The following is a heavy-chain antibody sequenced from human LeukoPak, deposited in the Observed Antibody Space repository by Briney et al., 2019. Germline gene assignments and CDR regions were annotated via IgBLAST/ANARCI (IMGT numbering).Heavy chain of an antibody. J-gene: IGHJ5*02. CDR2: IYYSGST. V-gene: IGHV4-39*07. CDR1: GGSISSSNYY. CDR3: ARVKGGYPNWFDP. Sequence: SETLSLTCTVSGGSISSSNYYWGWIRQPPGKGLECIGSIYYSGSTYYNPSLKSRVTISVDMSKNQVSLKLSSVTAADTAVYYCARVKGGYPNWFDPWGQGTLVTVSS. D-gene: IGHD5-18*01.